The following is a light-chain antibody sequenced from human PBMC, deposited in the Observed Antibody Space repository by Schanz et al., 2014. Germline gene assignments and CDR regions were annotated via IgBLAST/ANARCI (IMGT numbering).Light chain of an antibody. V-gene: IGLV2-14*03. CDR2: DVT. Sequence: QSALTQPASVSGSPGQSITISCTGTSSDVGNYNYVSWYRHHPGKAPKLIIFDVTSRPSGVSNRFSGSKSGNTASLTISGLQAEDEADYHCSSHTAITTAVVFGGGTKLTV. CDR1: SSDVGNYNY. CDR3: SSHTAITTAVV. J-gene: IGLJ2*01.